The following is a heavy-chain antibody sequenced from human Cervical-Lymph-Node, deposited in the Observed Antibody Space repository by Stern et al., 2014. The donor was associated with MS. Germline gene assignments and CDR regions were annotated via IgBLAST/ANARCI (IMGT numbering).Heavy chain of an antibody. CDR3: ARDPMTYAITDWYFDL. Sequence: QVQLVESGSEVKMPGASVTVSCKASGYTFTSYGISWVRQAPGQGLEWMGWISPYNGNTNSAQRFQARITMTTDTSTSTAYMELTNLRSDDTAVYYCARDPMTYAITDWYFDLWGRGTLVTVSS. V-gene: IGHV1-18*01. CDR1: GYTFTSYG. CDR2: ISPYNGNT. J-gene: IGHJ2*01. D-gene: IGHD2-8*01.